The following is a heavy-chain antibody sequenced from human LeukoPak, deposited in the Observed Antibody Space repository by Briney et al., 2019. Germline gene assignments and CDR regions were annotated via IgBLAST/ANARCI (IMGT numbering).Heavy chain of an antibody. CDR1: GFPFSGYA. CDR2: MSHDGSNK. D-gene: IGHD3-22*01. V-gene: IGHV3-30-3*01. CDR3: ARHRGPSLHSSGYFDY. J-gene: IGHJ4*02. Sequence: GGSLRLSCAASGFPFSGYAMHWVRQAPGKGLEGVAVMSHDGSNKYYADSVKGRFTISRDNSKNTLYLQMDSLRTEDTAVYYCARHRGPSLHSSGYFDYWGQGTLVTVSS.